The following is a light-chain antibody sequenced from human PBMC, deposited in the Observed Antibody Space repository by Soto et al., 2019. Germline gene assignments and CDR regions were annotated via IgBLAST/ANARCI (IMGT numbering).Light chain of an antibody. CDR3: QQRTNWPLT. CDR1: QSVSNS. J-gene: IGKJ4*01. CDR2: DVS. V-gene: IGKV3-11*01. Sequence: EIVLTQSPATRSLSPGERATLSCCASQSVSNSLAWYQQRPGQSPSLLIYDVSTRATGIPARFGGSESVTDFTLNISSLENEDFAVYYGQQRTNWPLTFVGGTMVEI.